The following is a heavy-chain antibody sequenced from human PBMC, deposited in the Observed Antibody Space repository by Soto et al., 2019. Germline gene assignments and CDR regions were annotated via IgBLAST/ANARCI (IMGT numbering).Heavy chain of an antibody. CDR3: AREYSYGDYGYYFDY. CDR1: GGSISSGGYY. J-gene: IGHJ4*02. D-gene: IGHD4-17*01. Sequence: SETLSLTCTVSGGSISSGGYYWSWIRQHPGKGLEWIGYIYYSGSTYYNPSLKSRVTISVDTSKNQFSLKLSSVTAADTAVYYCAREYSYGDYGYYFDYWGQGTLVTVSS. CDR2: IYYSGST. V-gene: IGHV4-31*03.